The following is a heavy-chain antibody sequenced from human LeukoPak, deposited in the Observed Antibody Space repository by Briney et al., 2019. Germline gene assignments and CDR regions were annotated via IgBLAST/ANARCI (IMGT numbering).Heavy chain of an antibody. CDR3: AKVGYCDAGPCYFDS. CDR1: GGSISSSSYY. Sequence: SSETLSLTCTVSGGSISSSSYYWGWIRQPPGKGLEWIGSIYYSGSTYYNPSLKSRVTLSVDTSKNQFSLELNSVTAADTAVYYCAKVGYCDAGPCYFDSWGQGTLVTVSS. V-gene: IGHV4-39*07. D-gene: IGHD2-15*01. J-gene: IGHJ4*02. CDR2: IYYSGST.